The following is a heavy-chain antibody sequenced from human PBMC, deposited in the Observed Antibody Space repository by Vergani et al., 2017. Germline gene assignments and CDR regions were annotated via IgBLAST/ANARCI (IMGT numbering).Heavy chain of an antibody. CDR3: AKDLWGTYYYYGMDV. CDR1: GFTFSSYG. D-gene: IGHD3-16*01. V-gene: IGHV3-30*18. CDR2: ISYDGSNK. J-gene: IGHJ6*02. Sequence: VQLLESGGGLVQPGGSLRLSCAASGFTFSSYGMHWVRQAPGKGLEWVAVISYDGSNKYYADSVKGRFTISRDNSKNTLYLQMNSLRAEDTAVYYCAKDLWGTYYYYGMDVWGQGTTVTVSS.